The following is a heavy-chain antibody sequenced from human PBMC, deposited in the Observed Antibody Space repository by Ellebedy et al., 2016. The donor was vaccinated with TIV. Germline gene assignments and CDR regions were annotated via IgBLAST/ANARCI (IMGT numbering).Heavy chain of an antibody. D-gene: IGHD2-15*01. Sequence: SETLSLTXAVYGGSFSGYYWSWIRQPPGKGLEWIGEINHSGSTNYNPSLKSRVTISVDTSKNQFSLKLSSVTAADTAVYYCARGGWTEVPADYWGQGTLVTVSS. J-gene: IGHJ4*02. CDR1: GGSFSGYY. V-gene: IGHV4-34*01. CDR3: ARGGWTEVPADY. CDR2: INHSGST.